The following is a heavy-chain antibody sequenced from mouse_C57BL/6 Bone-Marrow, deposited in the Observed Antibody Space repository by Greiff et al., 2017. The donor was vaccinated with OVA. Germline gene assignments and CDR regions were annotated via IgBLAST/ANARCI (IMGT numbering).Heavy chain of an antibody. V-gene: IGHV1-22*01. D-gene: IGHD2-1*01. CDR3: ARGGAIYYGNSWFAY. Sequence: VQLQQSGPELVKPGASVKMSCKASGYTFTDYNMHWVKQSHGKSLEWIGYINPNNGGTSYNQKFKGKATLTVNKSSSTAYMELRSLTSEDSAVYYCARGGAIYYGNSWFAYWGQGTLVTVSA. CDR1: GYTFTDYN. CDR2: INPNNGGT. J-gene: IGHJ3*01.